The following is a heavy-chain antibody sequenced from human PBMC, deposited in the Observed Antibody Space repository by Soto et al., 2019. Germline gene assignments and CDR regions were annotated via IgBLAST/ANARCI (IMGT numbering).Heavy chain of an antibody. V-gene: IGHV3-23*01. J-gene: IGHJ2*01. Sequence: GGSLRLSCAASGFTFSSYAMSWVRQAPGKGLEWVSAISGSGGSTYYADSVKGRFTIARDNSKNTLYLQMNSLRAEDTAVYYCANDPWDGYFDLWGRGTLGTVSS. CDR3: ANDPWDGYFDL. D-gene: IGHD1-26*01. CDR1: GFTFSSYA. CDR2: ISGSGGST.